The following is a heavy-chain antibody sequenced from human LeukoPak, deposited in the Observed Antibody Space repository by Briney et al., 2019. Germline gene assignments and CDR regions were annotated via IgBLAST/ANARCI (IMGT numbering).Heavy chain of an antibody. D-gene: IGHD6-25*01. Sequence: GASVKVSCKASGYTFTSYDINWVRQATGQGLEWMGWMNPNSGNTGYAQKFQGRVTMTRNTSISTAYMELSSLRSEDTAVYYCAREFRSVRWNWFDPWGQGTLVTVSS. CDR2: MNPNSGNT. J-gene: IGHJ5*02. V-gene: IGHV1-8*01. CDR3: AREFRSVRWNWFDP. CDR1: GYTFTSYD.